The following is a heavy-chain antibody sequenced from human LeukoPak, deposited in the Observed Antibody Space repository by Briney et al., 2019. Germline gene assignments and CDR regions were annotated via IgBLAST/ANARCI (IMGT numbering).Heavy chain of an antibody. V-gene: IGHV3-30*04. Sequence: GRSLRLSCAASGFTFSSYPMHWVRQAPGKGLEWVAVISYDGSNKYYTDSVKGRFTISRDNSKNTLYLQMNSLRAEDTAVYYRASTPSTTYYYGSGSVYYYYYMDVWGKGTTVTISS. J-gene: IGHJ6*03. CDR3: ASTPSTTYYYGSGSVYYYYYMDV. CDR2: ISYDGSNK. D-gene: IGHD3-10*01. CDR1: GFTFSSYP.